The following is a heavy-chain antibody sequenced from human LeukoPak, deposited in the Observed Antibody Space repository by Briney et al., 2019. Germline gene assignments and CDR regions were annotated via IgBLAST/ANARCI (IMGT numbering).Heavy chain of an antibody. CDR3: ASHKGSGYGGYYFDY. CDR2: IYPGDSDT. V-gene: IGHV5-51*01. D-gene: IGHD5-12*01. Sequence: GESLKISCKGSGYSFTSYWIGWVRQMPGKGLEWMGIIYPGDSDTRYSPSFQGQVTISADKSISTAYLQWSSLKASDTAMYYCASHKGSGYGGYYFDYWGRGTLVTVSS. J-gene: IGHJ4*02. CDR1: GYSFTSYW.